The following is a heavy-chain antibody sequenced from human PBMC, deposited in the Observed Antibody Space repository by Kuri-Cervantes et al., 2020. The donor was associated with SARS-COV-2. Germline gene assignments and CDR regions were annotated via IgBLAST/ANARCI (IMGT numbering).Heavy chain of an antibody. CDR1: GFTFSSYS. CDR2: ISSSSSYI. D-gene: IGHD2-2*01. Sequence: GESLKISCAASGFTFSSYSVNWVRQAPEKGLEWVSSISSSSSYIYYADSVKGRFTISRDNAKNSLYLQMNSLRAEDTAVYYCARANVVVPAAMGFDPWGQGTLVTVSS. CDR3: ARANVVVPAAMGFDP. J-gene: IGHJ5*02. V-gene: IGHV3-21*01.